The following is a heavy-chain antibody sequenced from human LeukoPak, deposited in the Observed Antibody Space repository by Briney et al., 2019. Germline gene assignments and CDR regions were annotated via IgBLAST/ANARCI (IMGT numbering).Heavy chain of an antibody. CDR2: IYHSGST. Sequence: PSETLSLTCTVSGGSISSSNFYWGWIRQPPGKGLEWIGSIYHSGSTYYNPSLKSRVTISLDTSQNQFSLKLSSLTAADTAVYYCARGVVAAAGRTFDFWGQGTLVTVSS. D-gene: IGHD6-13*01. CDR3: ARGVVAAAGRTFDF. V-gene: IGHV4-39*07. CDR1: GGSISSSNFY. J-gene: IGHJ4*02.